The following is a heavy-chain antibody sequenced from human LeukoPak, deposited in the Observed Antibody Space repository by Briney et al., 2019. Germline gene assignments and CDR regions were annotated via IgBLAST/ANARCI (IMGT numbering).Heavy chain of an antibody. J-gene: IGHJ3*02. Sequence: PGGSLRLSCAASGFTFSSYWMSWVRQAPGKGLEWMANINQDGSETYYAHSVKGRFTISRDNAKNSLYLQLNSLRAEDTAVYYCAREDKLKGFDIWGQGTMVTVSS. CDR1: GFTFSSYW. CDR2: INQDGSET. V-gene: IGHV3-7*01. CDR3: AREDKLKGFDI.